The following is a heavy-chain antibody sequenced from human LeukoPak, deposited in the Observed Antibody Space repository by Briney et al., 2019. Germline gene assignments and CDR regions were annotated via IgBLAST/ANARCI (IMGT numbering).Heavy chain of an antibody. CDR1: RFTFSSYD. Sequence: GRSLRLSCAASRFTFSSYDIHWVRQVTGKYLEWVSAIGTTGDTYYPGSVKGRFTISRENAKNSLYLQMNSLRAGDTAVYYCARAVAAARGVNYFDYWGQGTLVTVSS. D-gene: IGHD3-10*01. V-gene: IGHV3-13*01. J-gene: IGHJ4*02. CDR2: IGTTGDT. CDR3: ARAVAAARGVNYFDY.